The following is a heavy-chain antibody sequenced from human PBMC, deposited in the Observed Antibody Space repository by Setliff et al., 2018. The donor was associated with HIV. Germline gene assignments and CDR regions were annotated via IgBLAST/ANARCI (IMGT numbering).Heavy chain of an antibody. D-gene: IGHD3-22*01. CDR2: ISSSSSYI. CDR1: GFTFSDFT. Sequence: PGGSLRLSCAASGFTFSDFTMNWVRQAPGEGLEWVASISSSSSYIFYAASVKGRFTISRDNSKKTLSLQMNSLRADDTAVYYCAKEFSLYYYDSSGYSYFDYWGQGTLVTVSS. V-gene: IGHV3-21*04. CDR3: AKEFSLYYYDSSGYSYFDY. J-gene: IGHJ4*02.